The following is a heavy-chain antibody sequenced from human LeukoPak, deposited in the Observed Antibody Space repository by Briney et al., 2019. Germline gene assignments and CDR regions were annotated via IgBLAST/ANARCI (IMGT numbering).Heavy chain of an antibody. D-gene: IGHD1-1*01. CDR2: IIPIFGTT. J-gene: IGHJ3*02. V-gene: IGHV1-69*13. CDR3: ARGHPSNNWTFDI. Sequence: GASVKVSCKTSGGTFNSYALSWVRQAPGQGLEWMGGIIPIFGTTKYARSFQDRVTITADESTITAYMELCSLRSDDTAIYYCARGHPSNNWTFDIWGQGTMLTVSS. CDR1: GGTFNSYA.